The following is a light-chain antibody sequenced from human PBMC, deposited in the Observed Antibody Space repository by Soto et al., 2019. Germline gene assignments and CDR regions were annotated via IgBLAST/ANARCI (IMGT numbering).Light chain of an antibody. J-gene: IGKJ4*01. CDR3: HQDFDLPLT. CDR2: GSS. V-gene: IGKV3D-7*01. Sequence: EIVMTQSPVTLSLSPGDRATLSCRASQSLSNTYISWYQQKPGHAPRLLIYGSSTRATGIPARFSGSGSGTDFTLTISSLQPEDFALYYCHQDFDLPLTFGGGTKVEIK. CDR1: QSLSNTY.